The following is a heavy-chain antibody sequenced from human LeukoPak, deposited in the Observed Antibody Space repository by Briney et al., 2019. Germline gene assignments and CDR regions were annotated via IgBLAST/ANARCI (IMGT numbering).Heavy chain of an antibody. Sequence: SETLSLTCAVYGGSFSGYYWSWIRQPPGKGLEWIGEINHSGSTNYNPSLKSRVTISVDTSKNQFSLKLSSVTAADTAVCYCARGKAGRGFDPWGQGTLVTVSS. J-gene: IGHJ5*02. CDR3: ARGKAGRGFDP. CDR1: GGSFSGYY. CDR2: INHSGST. D-gene: IGHD1-26*01. V-gene: IGHV4-34*01.